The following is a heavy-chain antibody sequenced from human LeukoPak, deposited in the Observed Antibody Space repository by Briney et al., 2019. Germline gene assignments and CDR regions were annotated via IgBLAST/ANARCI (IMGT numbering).Heavy chain of an antibody. CDR1: GASFSAYY. CDR2: INHTGIT. J-gene: IGHJ4*02. D-gene: IGHD3-10*01. V-gene: IGHV4-34*01. Sequence: SETLSLTCAVSGASFSAYYWSWIRQPPEKGLEWLGEINHTGITDYNPSLKSRVTISVDTSKNQFSLRLSSVTAADSAVYYSARRTRFGDFIDYWGQGTLVTVSS. CDR3: ARRTRFGDFIDY.